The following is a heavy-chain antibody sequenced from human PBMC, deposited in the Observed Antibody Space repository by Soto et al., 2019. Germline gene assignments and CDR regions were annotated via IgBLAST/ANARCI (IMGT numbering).Heavy chain of an antibody. D-gene: IGHD2-21*02. Sequence: EVQLVEFGGGLVKPGGSLRLSCAASGFTFSDYNMNWVRQAPGKGLEWVSSISSSSTYIHYANSVKGRFTISRDNAENSLDLEMNTLRAEDTAVYYCARDARAYCGGDCYSRGDAFDIWGQGTVFTVSS. CDR1: GFTFSDYN. CDR2: ISSSSTYI. J-gene: IGHJ3*02. CDR3: ARDARAYCGGDCYSRGDAFDI. V-gene: IGHV3-21*01.